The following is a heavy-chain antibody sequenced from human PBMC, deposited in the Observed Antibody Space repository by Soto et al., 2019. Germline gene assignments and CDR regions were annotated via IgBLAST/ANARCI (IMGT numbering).Heavy chain of an antibody. D-gene: IGHD5-18*01. CDR2: VYYSGRT. CDR1: GGSISSSSYY. Sequence: QLQLPESGPGLVKPSETLSLTCTVSGGSISSSSYYWGWIRQPPGQGLEWIGSVYYSGRTNYNPALKSRVSVSVDTSKNQSALKVSSVAAAVTALYYCGGHRLQLWLPVWFDPWVQGTLVTVSS. CDR3: GGHRLQLWLPVWFDP. J-gene: IGHJ5*02. V-gene: IGHV4-39*01.